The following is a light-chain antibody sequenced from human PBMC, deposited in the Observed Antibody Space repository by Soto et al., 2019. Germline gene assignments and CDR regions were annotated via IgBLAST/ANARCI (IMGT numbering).Light chain of an antibody. CDR3: QHYNSYSEA. CDR2: EAS. J-gene: IGKJ1*01. Sequence: TQSPDALSLSVGDRVTISCRASQTISSWLAWYQQKPGKAPKLLIYEASTLKSGVPSRFSGSGSGTEFTLTISSLQPDDFATYYCQHYNSYSEAFGQGTKVDI. CDR1: QTISSW. V-gene: IGKV1-5*03.